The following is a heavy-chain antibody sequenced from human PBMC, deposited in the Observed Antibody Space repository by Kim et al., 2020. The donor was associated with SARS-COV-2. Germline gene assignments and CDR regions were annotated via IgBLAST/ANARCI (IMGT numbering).Heavy chain of an antibody. Sequence: GGSLRLSCAASGFTFSAYWMTWVRQAPGKGLEWVADIDQDGSEENYVDSVKGRFTISRDNAKNSLSLQMNSLRAEDTAVYYCARYPRVGVTAFDYWGQGILVTVSS. V-gene: IGHV3-7*01. D-gene: IGHD3-22*01. CDR1: GFTFSAYW. J-gene: IGHJ4*01. CDR3: ARYPRVGVTAFDY. CDR2: IDQDGSEE.